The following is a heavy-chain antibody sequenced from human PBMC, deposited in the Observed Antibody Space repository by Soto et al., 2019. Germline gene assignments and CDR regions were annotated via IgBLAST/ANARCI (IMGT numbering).Heavy chain of an antibody. D-gene: IGHD2-2*01. J-gene: IGHJ4*02. CDR1: GFTFSSYA. CDR2: ISGSGGST. V-gene: IGHV3-23*01. Sequence: GGSLRLSGAASGFTFSSYAMSWVRQAPGKGLEWVSGISGSGGSTYYADSVKGRFTISRDNSKKKLYLQMNSLRAEDTAVYSCAKDHFMCTAPKCFDYWGQGTLVTVCS. CDR3: AKDHFMCTAPKCFDY.